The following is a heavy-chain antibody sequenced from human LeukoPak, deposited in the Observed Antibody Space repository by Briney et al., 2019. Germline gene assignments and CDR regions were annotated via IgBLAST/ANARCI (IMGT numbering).Heavy chain of an antibody. Sequence: KASETLSLTCTVSGGSIRSYYWSWLRQPPGKGLEWIGYIYNSGSTNYNPSLKSRVTISVDTSKNQFSLKLTSVTAADTAVYYCARVYYSSSYDYWYFDLWGRGTLVTVSS. D-gene: IGHD6-13*01. CDR3: ARVYYSSSYDYWYFDL. CDR1: GGSIRSYY. CDR2: IYNSGST. J-gene: IGHJ2*01. V-gene: IGHV4-59*01.